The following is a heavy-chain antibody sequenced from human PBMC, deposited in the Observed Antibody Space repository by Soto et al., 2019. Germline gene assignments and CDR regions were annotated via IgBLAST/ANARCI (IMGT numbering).Heavy chain of an antibody. D-gene: IGHD3-3*01. J-gene: IGHJ4*02. V-gene: IGHV3-23*01. CDR1: GFTFSSYA. CDR3: AKVAFTIFGVVMKQYYFDY. Sequence: GGSLRLSCAASGFTFSSYAMSWVRQAPGKGLEWVSAISGSGGSTYYADSVKGRFTISRDNSKNTLYLQMNSLRAEDTAVYYCAKVAFTIFGVVMKQYYFDYWGQGTLVTVSS. CDR2: ISGSGGST.